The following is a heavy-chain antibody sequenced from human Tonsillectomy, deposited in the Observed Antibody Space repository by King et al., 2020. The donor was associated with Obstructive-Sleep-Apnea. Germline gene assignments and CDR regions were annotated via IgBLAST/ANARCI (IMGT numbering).Heavy chain of an antibody. D-gene: IGHD3/OR15-3a*01. Sequence: QLVQSGAEVKKPGEALKISCKGSEYNFTNYWISWVRQMPGKGLEWLGKIDPSDSYDNYSPSFRGHVTISADKSIRTASLQWSSLKASDTAMYYGASYLDGAAVGQDGWGQGPTAIAPS. CDR3: ASYLDGAAVGQDG. CDR1: EYNFTNYW. J-gene: IGHJ6*02. V-gene: IGHV5-10-1*01. CDR2: IDPSDSYD.